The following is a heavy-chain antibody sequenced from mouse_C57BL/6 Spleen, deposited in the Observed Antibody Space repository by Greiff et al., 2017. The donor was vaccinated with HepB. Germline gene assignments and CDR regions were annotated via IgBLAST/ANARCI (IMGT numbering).Heavy chain of an antibody. V-gene: IGHV1-82*01. Sequence: VQLQQSGPELVKPGASVKISCKASGYAFSSSWMNWVKQRPGKGLEWIGRIYPGDGDTNYNGKIKGKATLTADKASSTAYMQLSSLTSEDSAVYFCARGDLFLGGYWGQGTTLTVSS. CDR1: GYAFSSSW. CDR2: IYPGDGDT. J-gene: IGHJ2*01. CDR3: ARGDLFLGGY. D-gene: IGHD1-1*01.